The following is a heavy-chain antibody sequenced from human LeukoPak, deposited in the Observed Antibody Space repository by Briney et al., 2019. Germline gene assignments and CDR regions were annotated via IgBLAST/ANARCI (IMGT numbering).Heavy chain of an antibody. CDR1: GYTFTSYD. CDR3: ARPYCGGGSCHDYFDY. Sequence: ASVKVSCKASGYTFTSYDINWVRQAPGQGLEWMGWINPHTGGTNYAQKFQGRVTMTRDASISTAYMELSRLRSDDTAVYYCARPYCGGGSCHDYFDYWGQGTLVTVSS. CDR2: INPHTGGT. J-gene: IGHJ4*02. D-gene: IGHD2-15*01. V-gene: IGHV1-2*02.